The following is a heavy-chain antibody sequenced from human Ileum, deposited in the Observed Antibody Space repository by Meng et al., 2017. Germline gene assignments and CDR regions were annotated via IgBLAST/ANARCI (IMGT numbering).Heavy chain of an antibody. J-gene: IGHJ4*02. CDR3: ARHGGYYQGF. CDR2: ISHSGST. Sequence: VLVRGSGPGCVYPSGYSPLTCAAFGGPIHGDTYWSWVRRPHGKGLEWIGQISHSGSTFYNPSLKSRVTMSVDKSKSQFSLMLTSVTAADTAVYYCARHGGYYQGFWGQGTLVTVSS. D-gene: IGHD4-23*01. V-gene: IGHV4-4*02. CDR1: GGPIHGDTY.